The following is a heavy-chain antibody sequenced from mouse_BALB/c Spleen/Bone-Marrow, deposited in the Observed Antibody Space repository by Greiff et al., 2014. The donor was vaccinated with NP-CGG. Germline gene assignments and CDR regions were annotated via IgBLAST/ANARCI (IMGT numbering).Heavy chain of an antibody. CDR2: IDPYNGGT. J-gene: IGHJ2*01. CDR3: ARYFDYDYFDY. V-gene: IGHV1S135*01. D-gene: IGHD2-4*01. Sequence: VQLQQPGPELVKPGASVKVYCKASGYAFTSYNMYWVKQSHGKSLEWIGYIDPYNGGTYYNQKFKGKATLTVDKSSSTAYMHLNSLTSEDSALYYCARYFDYDYFDYWGQGTTLTVSS. CDR1: GYAFTSYN.